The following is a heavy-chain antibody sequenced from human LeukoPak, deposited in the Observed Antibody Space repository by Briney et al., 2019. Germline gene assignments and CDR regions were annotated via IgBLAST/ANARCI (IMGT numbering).Heavy chain of an antibody. V-gene: IGHV4-39*01. J-gene: IGHJ4*02. CDR1: GGSISSSSYY. D-gene: IGHD6-19*01. CDR2: IYYSGST. Sequence: SETLSLTCTVSGGSISSSSYYWGWIRQPPGKGLEWIGSIYYSGSTYYNPSLKSRVTISVDTSKNQFSLKLSSVPAADTAVYYCARHKISVAGTRDFDYWGQGTLVTVSS. CDR3: ARHKISVAGTRDFDY.